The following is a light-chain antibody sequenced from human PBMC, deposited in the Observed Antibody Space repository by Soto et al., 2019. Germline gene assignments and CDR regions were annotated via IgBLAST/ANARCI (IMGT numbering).Light chain of an antibody. CDR3: QQYYSFTRT. J-gene: IGKJ1*01. Sequence: AIQMTQFPSSLSASVGDRVTITCRASQDIRRDLGWYQQRPGKAPNLLIYAASTLQSGVPSRFSGSGSGTDFTLTISCLQSEDFATYYCQQYYSFTRTFGQGTKV. CDR1: QDIRRD. CDR2: AAS. V-gene: IGKV1-6*01.